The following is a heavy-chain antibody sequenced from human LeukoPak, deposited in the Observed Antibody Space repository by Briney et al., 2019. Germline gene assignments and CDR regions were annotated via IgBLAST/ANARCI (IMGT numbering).Heavy chain of an antibody. D-gene: IGHD6-19*01. V-gene: IGHV1-2*02. CDR1: GYTFTGYY. CDR2: INPNSGGT. CDR3: ARDKAPSGWHKRWWFDP. Sequence: ASVKVSCKASGYTFTGYYMHWVRQAPGQGLEWKGWINPNSGGTNYAQKFQGRVTMTRDTSISTAYMELSRLRSDDTAVYYCARDKAPSGWHKRWWFDPWGQGTLVTVSS. J-gene: IGHJ5*02.